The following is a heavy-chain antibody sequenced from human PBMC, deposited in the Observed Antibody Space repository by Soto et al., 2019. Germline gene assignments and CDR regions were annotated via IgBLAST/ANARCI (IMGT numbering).Heavy chain of an antibody. Sequence: EEQLVESGGGLVERGGSLRLSCAASGFTFTIAWLSWVRQAPGKGLEWVGRIKNNADGGTTDNAAPVKDRFTISRDDSKSTLYLQMNSLKIEDTAMYYCTAMNDRDAFDIWGQGTMVTVSS. CDR3: TAMNDRDAFDI. D-gene: IGHD1-1*01. J-gene: IGHJ3*02. CDR1: GFTFTIAW. V-gene: IGHV3-15*01. CDR2: IKNNADGGTT.